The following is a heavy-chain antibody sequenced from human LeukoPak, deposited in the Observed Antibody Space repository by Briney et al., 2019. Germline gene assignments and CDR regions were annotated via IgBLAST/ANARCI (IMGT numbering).Heavy chain of an antibody. Sequence: ASVKVSCKASGYSFTSYYIHWVRQAPGQGLEWMGAVNPSGGMTRYAQNFHGRVSVTRVMSTSTVYMELSSLRSDDTAVYFCARDLIGGANWFDPWGQGTLVTVSS. CDR1: GYSFTSYY. CDR2: VNPSGGMT. V-gene: IGHV1-46*01. CDR3: ARDLIGGANWFDP. J-gene: IGHJ5*02. D-gene: IGHD3-22*01.